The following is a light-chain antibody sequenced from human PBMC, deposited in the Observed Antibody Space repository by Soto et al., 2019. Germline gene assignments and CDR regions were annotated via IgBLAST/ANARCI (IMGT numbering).Light chain of an antibody. J-gene: IGKJ1*01. Sequence: EIVVTQSPGTLSLSPVSRATLSCRASQSVSNYLAWYHQKPGQAPRLLIYGAFNRATGIPDRFSGSGSGTDFTLTIDRLEPEDFALYYCHQYGSLPRTFGQGTKVDIK. V-gene: IGKV3-20*01. CDR1: QSVSNY. CDR2: GAF. CDR3: HQYGSLPRT.